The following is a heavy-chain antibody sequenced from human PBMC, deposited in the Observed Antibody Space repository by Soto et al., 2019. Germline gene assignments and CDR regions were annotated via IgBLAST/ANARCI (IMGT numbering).Heavy chain of an antibody. CDR3: ARSEEDSNYYYYGLDV. CDR1: GDSVSSSSVA. CDR2: TYYRSRWYS. J-gene: IGHJ6*02. Sequence: SQTLSLTCVISGDSVSSSSVAWNWVRQSPSRGLEWLGRTYYRSRWYSDFAVSVRGRIVINADTSKNQFSLQLNSVTPEDTAVYFCARSEEDSNYYYYGLDVWGQGTTVTVSS. V-gene: IGHV6-1*01. D-gene: IGHD2-15*01.